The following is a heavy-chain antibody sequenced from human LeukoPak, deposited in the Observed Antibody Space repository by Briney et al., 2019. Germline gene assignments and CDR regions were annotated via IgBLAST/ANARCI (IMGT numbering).Heavy chain of an antibody. Sequence: SETLSLTCTVSGGSISSATYYWSWIRQPAGKGLEWIGRIYTSGSTNYNPSLKSRITISVDTSKNQFSLKLSSVTAADTAMYYCARNSCPSGSSYDNRGYFDYWGQGTLVTVSS. V-gene: IGHV4-61*02. D-gene: IGHD2-15*01. CDR3: ARNSCPSGSSYDNRGYFDY. CDR1: GGSISSATYY. CDR2: IYTSGST. J-gene: IGHJ4*02.